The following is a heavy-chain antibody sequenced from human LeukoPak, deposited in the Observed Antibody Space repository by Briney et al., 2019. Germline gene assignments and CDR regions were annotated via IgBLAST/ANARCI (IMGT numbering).Heavy chain of an antibody. CDR3: AKGNLVITTAPFDAFDI. J-gene: IGHJ3*02. V-gene: IGHV3-30*18. D-gene: IGHD3-22*01. CDR1: GFTFSSYG. CDR2: ISYDGSNK. Sequence: PGRSLRLSCAASGFTFSSYGMHWVRQAPGKGLEWAAVISYDGSNKYYADSVKGRFTISRDNSKNTLYLQMNSLRAEDTAVYYCAKGNLVITTAPFDAFDIWGQGTMVTVSS.